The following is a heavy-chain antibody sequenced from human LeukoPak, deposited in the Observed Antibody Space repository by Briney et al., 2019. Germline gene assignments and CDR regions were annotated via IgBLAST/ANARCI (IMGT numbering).Heavy chain of an antibody. Sequence: SQTLSLTCAISGDSVSSNSAAWNWIRQSPSRGLEWLGRTYYRSKWDNDYAVSVKSRITINPDTSKNQFSLQLNSVTPEDTAVYYCAGAYYDSSGYFNFDYWSQGSLVTVSS. CDR1: GDSVSSNSAA. D-gene: IGHD3-22*01. CDR3: AGAYYDSSGYFNFDY. J-gene: IGHJ4*02. V-gene: IGHV6-1*01. CDR2: TYYRSKWDN.